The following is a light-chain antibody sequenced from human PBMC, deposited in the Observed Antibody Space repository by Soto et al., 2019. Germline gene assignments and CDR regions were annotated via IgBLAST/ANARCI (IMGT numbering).Light chain of an antibody. CDR1: TGAVTGTHW. J-gene: IGLJ3*02. CDR2: DTS. CDR3: LLSYGPPWV. Sequence: QAVVTQEPSLTVSLGGTVTLTCGSDTGAVTGTHWPHWFHQRPGQAPRPLIYDTSTKPSWTPARFSGSLLGGKAALTLSGAQPEDEADYYCLLSYGPPWVFGGGTKLTVL. V-gene: IGLV7-46*01.